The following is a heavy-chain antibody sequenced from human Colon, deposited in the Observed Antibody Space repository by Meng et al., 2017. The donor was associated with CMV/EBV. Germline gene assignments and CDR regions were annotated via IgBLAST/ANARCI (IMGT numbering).Heavy chain of an antibody. CDR1: GFTFNRNS. J-gene: IGHJ4*02. CDR2: INGVGDTT. D-gene: IGHD3-3*01. CDR3: AKGSATSRPYYFDY. Sequence: GESLKISCAASGFTFNRNSMSWVRQAPGKGLEWVSGINGVGDTTYYADSVKGRFTISRDNSKNTLSLQMNSLRAEDTAVYYCAKGSATSRPYYFDYWGQGTLVTVSS. V-gene: IGHV3-23*01.